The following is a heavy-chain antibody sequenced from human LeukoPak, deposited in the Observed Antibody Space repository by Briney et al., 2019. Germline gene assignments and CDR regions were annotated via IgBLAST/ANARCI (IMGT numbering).Heavy chain of an antibody. CDR2: IIPIFGTA. V-gene: IGHV1-69*13. CDR1: GYTFTSYG. D-gene: IGHD2-15*01. J-gene: IGHJ4*02. CDR3: ARVACGGSCYYPFDY. Sequence: SVKVSCKASGYTFTSYGISWVRQAPGQGLEWMGGIIPIFGTANYAQKFQGRVTITADESTSTAYMELSSLRSEDTAVYYCARVACGGSCYYPFDYWGQGTLVTVSS.